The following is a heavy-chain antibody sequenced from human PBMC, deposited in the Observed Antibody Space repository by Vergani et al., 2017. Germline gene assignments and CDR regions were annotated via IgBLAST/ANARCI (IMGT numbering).Heavy chain of an antibody. V-gene: IGHV5-51*01. D-gene: IGHD3-22*01. CDR3: ARLYGRDSSGSKYCDY. CDR1: RYCFTNYW. Sequence: EVQLVQSGAEVKKPGESLKISCQISRYCFTNYWIGWVRQMPGKGLGWMGIIHPADSDTRYSPSFQGQVTISVDKSISTAYLQRSSLRASESAMYYCARLYGRDSSGSKYCDYWGQGTVVTVSS. CDR2: IHPADSDT. J-gene: IGHJ4*02.